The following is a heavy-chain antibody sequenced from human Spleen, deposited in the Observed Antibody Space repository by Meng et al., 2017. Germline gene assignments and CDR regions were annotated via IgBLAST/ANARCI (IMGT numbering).Heavy chain of an antibody. CDR1: GASIDTDNW. CDR2: IHHSGST. J-gene: IGHJ4*02. CDR3: ARGYYSDSH. V-gene: IGHV4-4*02. Sequence: QVQLQESGPGLVEPSGTLSLTCAVSGASIDTDNWWTWVRQSPGKGLEWIGEIHHSGSTNYNPSLKSRVTLSVDKSKNQFSLKVNSVTAADTAVYYCARGYYSDSHWGQGTLVTVSS. D-gene: IGHD3-22*01.